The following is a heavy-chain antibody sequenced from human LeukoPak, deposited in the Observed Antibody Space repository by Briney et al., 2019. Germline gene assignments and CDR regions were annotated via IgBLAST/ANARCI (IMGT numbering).Heavy chain of an antibody. J-gene: IGHJ4*02. V-gene: IGHV5-51*01. D-gene: IGHD6-19*01. CDR3: ARRLKNSNGWTFDY. Sequence: GGSLRLSCKGSGYSFTIYWIGWVRQMPGKGLEWMGIIYPGDSDTTYSPSFQGQVTISADRSINTAYLHWSGLEASDTAIYYCARRLKNSNGWTFDYWGQGTLVTVSS. CDR1: GYSFTIYW. CDR2: IYPGDSDT.